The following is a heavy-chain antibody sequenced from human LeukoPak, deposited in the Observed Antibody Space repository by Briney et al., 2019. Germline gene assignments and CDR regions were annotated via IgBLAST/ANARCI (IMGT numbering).Heavy chain of an antibody. Sequence: SETLSLTCTVSGGSISSYYWSWIRLPPGKGLEWIGYIYYSGSTNYNPSLKSRVTISVDTSKNQFSLKLSSVTAADTAVYYCARGGVPGLVGTKVRRPWFDPWGQGTLVTVSS. J-gene: IGHJ5*02. V-gene: IGHV4-59*12. CDR1: GGSISSYY. CDR3: ARGGVPGLVGTKVRRPWFDP. D-gene: IGHD1-7*01. CDR2: IYYSGST.